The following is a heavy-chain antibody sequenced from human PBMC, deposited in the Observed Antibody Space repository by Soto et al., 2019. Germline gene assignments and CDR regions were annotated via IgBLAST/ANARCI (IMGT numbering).Heavy chain of an antibody. D-gene: IGHD1-1*01. CDR2: ISGHNGNT. J-gene: IGHJ5*02. CDR1: GYTLTNYG. Sequence: QVQLVQSGDEVKKTGASVKVSCRASGYTLTNYGISWVRQAPGQGIFWMGWISGHNGNTLYAQNVQGRFTLTIDTSTNTAYMELMSLKIDVPAMYFFLRDWQLSPWGQGTLVTLSS. CDR3: LRDWQLSP. V-gene: IGHV1-18*01.